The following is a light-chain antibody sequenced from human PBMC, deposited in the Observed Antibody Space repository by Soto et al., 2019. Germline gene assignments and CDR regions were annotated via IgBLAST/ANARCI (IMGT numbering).Light chain of an antibody. J-gene: IGKJ4*01. CDR1: QGIDSY. V-gene: IGKV1-9*01. Sequence: DIQLTQSPSSLSSSLGERATITCRASQGIDSYLAWYQQRPGKVPQLLIYETSILHSGVSSRFSGSGSGTDFTLTSSSEQADDFATYYCQQTRRYPSTFGGGTKVEIK. CDR3: QQTRRYPST. CDR2: ETS.